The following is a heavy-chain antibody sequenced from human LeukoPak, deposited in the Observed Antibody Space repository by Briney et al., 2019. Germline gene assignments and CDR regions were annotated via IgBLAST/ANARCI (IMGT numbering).Heavy chain of an antibody. CDR2: IYTSGST. V-gene: IGHV4-61*02. CDR3: ARQDILTGSYYYYYMDV. J-gene: IGHJ6*03. D-gene: IGHD3-9*01. CDR1: GGSISSGTYF. Sequence: SQTLSLTCTVSGGSISSGTYFWTWIRQPAGKGLEWIGRIYTSGSTNYNPSLKSRVTISVDTSKNQFSLKLSSVTAADTAVYYCARQDILTGSYYYYYMDVWGKGTTVTVSS.